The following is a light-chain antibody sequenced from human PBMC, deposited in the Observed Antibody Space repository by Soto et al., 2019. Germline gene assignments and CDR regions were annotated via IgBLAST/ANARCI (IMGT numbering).Light chain of an antibody. CDR3: AAWDDSLKV. V-gene: IGLV1-47*01. J-gene: IGLJ2*01. Sequence: QSVLTQPPSASGTPGQRVTISCSGSSSNIGSNYVYWYQQLPGTAPKLLIYRNNQRPSGVPDRFSGSKSGTSASLAISGLRSVDEADYYCAAWDDSLKVFGGGTKLTVL. CDR1: SSNIGSNY. CDR2: RNN.